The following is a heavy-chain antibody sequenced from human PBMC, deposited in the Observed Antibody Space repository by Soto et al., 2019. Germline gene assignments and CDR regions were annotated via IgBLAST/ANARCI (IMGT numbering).Heavy chain of an antibody. CDR2: IYDSANT. Sequence: QVQLQESGPGLVKPSQTLSLTCTVSGGSISSGDYYWSWIRQPPGKGLEWIGYIYDSANTYYNPSIKRRGTISVNTSKNQFSLKLSSVTAADTAVYYCDRAQGSGFLVSWGQGTLVTVSS. J-gene: IGHJ4*02. CDR3: DRAQGSGFLVS. D-gene: IGHD3-10*01. CDR1: GGSISSGDYY. V-gene: IGHV4-30-4*01.